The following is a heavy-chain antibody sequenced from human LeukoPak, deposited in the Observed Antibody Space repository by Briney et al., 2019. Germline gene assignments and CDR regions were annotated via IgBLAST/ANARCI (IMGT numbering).Heavy chain of an antibody. V-gene: IGHV4-59*01. CDR3: ARGALGAFDI. Sequence: PSETLSLTCTVSGGSISSYYWSWIRQPPGKGLEWIGYISYSGSTNYNPSLKSRVTISVDTSKNQFSLKLSSVTAADMAVYYCARGALGAFDIWGQGTMVTVSS. D-gene: IGHD1-26*01. CDR1: GGSISSYY. J-gene: IGHJ3*02. CDR2: ISYSGST.